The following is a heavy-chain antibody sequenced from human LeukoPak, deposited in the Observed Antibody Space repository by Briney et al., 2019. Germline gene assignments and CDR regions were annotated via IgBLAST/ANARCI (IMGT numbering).Heavy chain of an antibody. CDR3: ARDFRDILTGYIYGMDV. Sequence: ASVKVSCKASGYTFTGYYMHWVRQAPGQGLEWMGWINPKSGGTNYAQKFQGRVTMTRDTSIHTAYMELSRLRSDDTAVYYCARDFRDILTGYIYGMDVWGQGTTVTVSS. CDR2: INPKSGGT. V-gene: IGHV1-2*02. CDR1: GYTFTGYY. D-gene: IGHD3-9*01. J-gene: IGHJ6*02.